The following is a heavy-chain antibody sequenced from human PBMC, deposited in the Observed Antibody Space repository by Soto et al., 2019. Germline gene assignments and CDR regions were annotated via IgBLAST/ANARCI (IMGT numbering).Heavy chain of an antibody. CDR3: ARTVMPVGNLAAFDH. CDR1: GGSVSSVKYF. Sequence: PXETLYLTCNVSGGSVSSVKYFWSWIRQPPGKGLEWIAYIYNNGNTNYNPSLKSRATISVDTSKNQCSLKLTPVTAADSAVYFCARTVMPVGNLAAFDHWGQGVLVTVSS. CDR2: IYNNGNT. D-gene: IGHD7-27*01. V-gene: IGHV4-61*01. J-gene: IGHJ4*02.